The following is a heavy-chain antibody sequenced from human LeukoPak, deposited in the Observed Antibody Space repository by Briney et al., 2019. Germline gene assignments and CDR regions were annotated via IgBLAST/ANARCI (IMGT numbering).Heavy chain of an antibody. CDR1: GFTFSTYS. J-gene: IGHJ6*03. Sequence: TGGSLRLSCAASGFTFSTYSMNWVRQAPGKGLEWVSSISSSGSYIYYADSVKGRFTISRDNSKNTLYLQMNSLGAEDTAVYYCAKVSRGIVVDYMDVWGKGTTVTVSS. CDR2: ISSSGSYI. V-gene: IGHV3-21*01. CDR3: AKVSRGIVVDYMDV. D-gene: IGHD2-2*01.